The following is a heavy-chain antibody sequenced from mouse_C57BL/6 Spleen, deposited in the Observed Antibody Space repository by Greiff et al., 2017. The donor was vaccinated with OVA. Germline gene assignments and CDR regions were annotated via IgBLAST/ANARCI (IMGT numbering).Heavy chain of an antibody. J-gene: IGHJ4*01. D-gene: IGHD2-5*01. CDR2: INPNNGGT. CDR1: GYTFTDYN. V-gene: IGHV1-18*01. CDR3: ARFYSNYPYYAMDY. Sequence: EVKLVESGPELVKPGASVKIPCKASGYTFTDYNMDWVKQSHGKSLEWIGDINPNNGGTIYNQKFKGKATLTVDKSSSTAYMELRSLTSEDTAVYYCARFYSNYPYYAMDYWGQGTSVTVSS.